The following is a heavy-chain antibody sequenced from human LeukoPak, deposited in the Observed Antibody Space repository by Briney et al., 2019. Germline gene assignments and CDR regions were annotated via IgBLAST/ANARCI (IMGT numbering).Heavy chain of an antibody. CDR2: ISSSSSYI. CDR3: AIRGFPIVRNY. V-gene: IGHV3-21*01. CDR1: GLPYSSYS. D-gene: IGHD3-10*01. J-gene: IGHJ4*02. Sequence: GGPLRLSCAPSGLPYSSYSMNWVRKAPGKGVEGVSLISSSSSYICYADSVKGRFTISIDNAKNTLYLQMNSLRAEDTAVYYCAIRGFPIVRNYWGQGTLVTVSS.